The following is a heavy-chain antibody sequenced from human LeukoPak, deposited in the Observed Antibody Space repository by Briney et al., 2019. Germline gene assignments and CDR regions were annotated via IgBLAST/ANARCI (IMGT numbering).Heavy chain of an antibody. CDR1: GFTFSDYY. D-gene: IGHD6-13*01. V-gene: IGHV3-11*06. J-gene: IGHJ4*02. CDR3: ARADRLADGPEN. CDR2: ISGSSTYT. Sequence: GGSLRLSCAASGFTFSDYYMSWIRQAPGKGLEWVSYISGSSTYTNYADSVKGRFTISRDNAKNSMYLQMNSLRAEDTAVYYCARADRLADGPENWGQGTPVTVSS.